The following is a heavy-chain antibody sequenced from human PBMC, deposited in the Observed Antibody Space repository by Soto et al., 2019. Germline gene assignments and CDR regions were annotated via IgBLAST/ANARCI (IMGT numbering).Heavy chain of an antibody. CDR2: IYPGDSDT. Sequence: XDSLTISCKGSGYTFTNYWIGWVRQMPGKGLEWMGIIYPGDSDTKYNPSFQGQVTISADKSITTTYLQWSSLKASDTAIYYCAASIFYYGMDVWGQGTTVTVSS. CDR1: GYTFTNYW. V-gene: IGHV5-51*01. CDR3: AASIFYYGMDV. J-gene: IGHJ6*02.